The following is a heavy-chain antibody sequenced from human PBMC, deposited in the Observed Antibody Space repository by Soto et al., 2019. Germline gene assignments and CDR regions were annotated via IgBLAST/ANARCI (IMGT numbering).Heavy chain of an antibody. CDR1: GVTFSSYG. CDR3: AKDREVYYYGPGSYYKNYYYYYYYVDV. CDR2: ISYDGSNK. J-gene: IGHJ6*03. V-gene: IGHV3-30*18. D-gene: IGHD3-10*01. Sequence: GGSLRLSCAASGVTFSSYGMHWVRQAPGKGLEWVAVISYDGSNKYYADSVKGRFTISRDNSKNTLYLQMNSLRAEDTAVYYCAKDREVYYYGPGSYYKNYYYYYYYVDVWGKGTTVTLSS.